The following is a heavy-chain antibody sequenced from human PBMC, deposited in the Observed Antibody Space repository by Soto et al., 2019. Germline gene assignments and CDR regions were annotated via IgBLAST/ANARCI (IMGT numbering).Heavy chain of an antibody. Sequence: QVQLVESGGGVVQPGRSLTVSCAASGISISTYAMHWVRQAPGKGLEWVAVISQDGSVKYYADSVKGRFTISRDNPKNTLFLQMNSLGADDTAVYYCAGRQQNYYYYCMDVWGQGTTVTVSS. J-gene: IGHJ6*02. CDR3: AGRQQNYYYYCMDV. CDR2: ISQDGSVK. V-gene: IGHV3-30*03. D-gene: IGHD6-13*01. CDR1: GISISTYA.